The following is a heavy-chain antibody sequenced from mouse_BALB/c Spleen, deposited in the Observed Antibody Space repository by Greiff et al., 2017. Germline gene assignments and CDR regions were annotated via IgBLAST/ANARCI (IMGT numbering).Heavy chain of an antibody. CDR3: VRDKYGNYYFDY. V-gene: IGHV2-9-2*01. Sequence: VQLQESGPGLVAPSQSLSITCTVSGFSLTSYDISWIRQPPGKGLEWLGVIWTGGGTNYNSAFMSRLSISKDNSKSQVFLKMNSLQTDDTAIYYCVRDKYGNYYFDYWGQGTTLTVSS. J-gene: IGHJ2*01. D-gene: IGHD2-10*02. CDR2: IWTGGGT. CDR1: GFSLTSYD.